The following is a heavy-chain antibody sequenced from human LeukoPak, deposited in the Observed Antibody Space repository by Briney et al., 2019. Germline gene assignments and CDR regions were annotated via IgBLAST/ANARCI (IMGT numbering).Heavy chain of an antibody. D-gene: IGHD3-10*01. J-gene: IGHJ3*02. CDR2: INHCGST. CDR3: ARDQMWVRGVIIGRSDAFDI. Sequence: SETLSLTCAVYGGSFSGYYWSWIRQPPGKGLEWIGEINHCGSTNYNPSLKSRVTISVDTSKNQFSLKLSSVTAADTAVYYCARDQMWVRGVIIGRSDAFDIWGQGTMVTVSS. CDR1: GGSFSGYY. V-gene: IGHV4-34*01.